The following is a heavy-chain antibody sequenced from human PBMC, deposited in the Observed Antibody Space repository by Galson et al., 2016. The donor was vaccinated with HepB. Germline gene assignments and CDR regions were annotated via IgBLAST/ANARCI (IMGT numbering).Heavy chain of an antibody. CDR3: ANMFRLGGRDV. CDR2: INGGNT. J-gene: IGHJ6*02. V-gene: IGHV1-3*01. CDR1: RDSFRRFA. D-gene: IGHD3-10*02. Sequence: SVKVSCKASRDSFRRFAIHWLRQAPGQRLEWMGWINGGNTLYSENFQGRVTMTRDTSASTAYMELRSLTSEDTAVYYCANMFRLGGRDVWGQGTTVTVSS.